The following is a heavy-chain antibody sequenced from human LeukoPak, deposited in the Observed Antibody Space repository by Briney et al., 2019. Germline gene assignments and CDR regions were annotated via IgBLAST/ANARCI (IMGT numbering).Heavy chain of an antibody. CDR3: ARGSESYFQPHFDY. D-gene: IGHD1-26*01. V-gene: IGHV3-20*04. CDR2: INWNGGYT. CDR1: GFTFDDYV. Sequence: GESLRLSCAASGFTFDDYVMNWVRQVPGKGLEWVSGINWNGGYTGYVDSVKGRFTISRDNAKNSLYLQMNSLRAEDTAVYYCARGSESYFQPHFDYWGQGTLVTVSS. J-gene: IGHJ4*02.